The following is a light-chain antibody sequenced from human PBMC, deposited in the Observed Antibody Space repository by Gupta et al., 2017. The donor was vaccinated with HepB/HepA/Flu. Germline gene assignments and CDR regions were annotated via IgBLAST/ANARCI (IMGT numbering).Light chain of an antibody. V-gene: IGKV1-39*01. CDR2: AAS. Sequence: DIQMTQSPSSLSASVGDRVTITCRASQSISSYLNWYQQKPGKAPKLLIYAASSLQSGVPSRFSGSGSGTDFTLTISRLQPEDFATYYCQHRDSTPNIFGGGTKVEIK. CDR1: QSISSY. CDR3: QHRDSTPNI. J-gene: IGKJ4*01.